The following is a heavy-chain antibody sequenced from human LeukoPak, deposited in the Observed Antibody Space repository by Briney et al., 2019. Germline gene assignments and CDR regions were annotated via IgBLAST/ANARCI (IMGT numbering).Heavy chain of an antibody. J-gene: IGHJ6*03. D-gene: IGHD3-10*01. Sequence: GGSLRLSCAASGFTFSSYEMNWVRQAPGKGLEWVSYISSSGSTIYYADSVKGRFTISRDNAKNSLYLQMNSLRAEDTAVYYCARVMVRGVNEDYYYYYYMDVWGKGTTVTVSS. V-gene: IGHV3-48*03. CDR1: GFTFSSYE. CDR2: ISSSGSTI. CDR3: ARVMVRGVNEDYYYYYYMDV.